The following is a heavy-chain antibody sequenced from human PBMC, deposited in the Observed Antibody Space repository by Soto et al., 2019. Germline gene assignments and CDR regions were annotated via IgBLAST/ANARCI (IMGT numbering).Heavy chain of an antibody. V-gene: IGHV3-48*01. D-gene: IGHD3-9*01. CDR2: ISSSSSTI. J-gene: IGHJ3*02. CDR1: GFTFSSYS. Sequence: EVQLVESGGGLVQPWGSLSLSCAASGFTFSSYSMNWVRQAPGTGLEWVSYISSSSSTIYYAHSVKGRFTISRDNANNSLYLQMNSLGADDTAVYYCATDRYYYDILDGQGDAFDIWGHGTMVTVSS. CDR3: ATDRYYYDILDGQGDAFDI.